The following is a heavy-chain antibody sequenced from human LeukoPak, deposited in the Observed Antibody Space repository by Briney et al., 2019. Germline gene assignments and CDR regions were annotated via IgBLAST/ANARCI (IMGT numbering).Heavy chain of an antibody. CDR3: AAAGVSYHGLDP. CDR2: TYYRSKWYN. D-gene: IGHD6-13*01. CDR1: GDSVSSNIAT. J-gene: IGHJ5*02. V-gene: IGHV6-1*01. Sequence: SQTLSLTCAISGDSVSSNIATWNGVRRSPSRGLEWLGRTYYRSKWYNDYAVSMKGRMTINPDTSKNQFSLQLNSVTPEATGVYYWAAAGVSYHGLDPWGQGTLVTVSS.